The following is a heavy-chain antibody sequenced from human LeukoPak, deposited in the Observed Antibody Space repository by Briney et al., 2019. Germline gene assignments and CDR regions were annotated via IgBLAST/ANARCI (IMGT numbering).Heavy chain of an antibody. CDR1: GGSISSSSYY. CDR2: IYYSGST. D-gene: IGHD3-16*02. CDR3: ASYGLNDYVWGSYRFF. V-gene: IGHV4-39*01. J-gene: IGHJ3*01. Sequence: SETLSLTCTVSGGSISSSSYYWGWIRQPPGKGLEWIGSIYYSGSTYYNPSLKSRVTISVDTSKNQFSLKLSSVTAADTAVYYCASYGLNDYVWGSYRFFWGQGTMVTVSS.